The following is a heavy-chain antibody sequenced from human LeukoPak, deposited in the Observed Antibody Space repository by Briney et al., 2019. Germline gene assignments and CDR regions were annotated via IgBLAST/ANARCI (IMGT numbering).Heavy chain of an antibody. J-gene: IGHJ6*03. V-gene: IGHV1-69*05. CDR2: IIPIFGTA. Sequence: SVKVSCKASGGTFSSYAISWVRQAPGQGLGWMGGIIPIFGTANYAQKFQGRVTITTDESTSTAYMELSSLRSEDTAVYYCARGLGELPLLINYYMDVWGKGTTVTVSS. CDR3: ARGLGELPLLINYYMDV. CDR1: GGTFSSYA. D-gene: IGHD3-16*01.